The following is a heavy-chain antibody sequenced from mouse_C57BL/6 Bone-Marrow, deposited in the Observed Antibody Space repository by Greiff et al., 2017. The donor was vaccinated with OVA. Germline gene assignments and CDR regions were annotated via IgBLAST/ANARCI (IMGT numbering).Heavy chain of an antibody. CDR2: ISDGGSYT. CDR3: ASSIGFAY. V-gene: IGHV5-4*03. CDR1: GFTFSSYA. D-gene: IGHD2-10*02. Sequence: EVKLVESGGGLVKPGGSLKLSCAASGFTFSSYAMSWVRQTPEKRLEWVATISDGGSYTYYPDNVKGRFTISRDNAKNNLYLQMSHLKSEDTAMYYCASSIGFAYWGQGTLVTVSA. J-gene: IGHJ3*01.